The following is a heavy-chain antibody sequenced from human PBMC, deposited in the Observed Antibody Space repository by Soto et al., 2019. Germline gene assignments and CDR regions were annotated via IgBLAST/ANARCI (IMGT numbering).Heavy chain of an antibody. CDR3: ARVFPDGWVEPGVVRGYLDT. D-gene: IGHD3-3*01. CDR1: ADSFSSYG. J-gene: IGHJ4*02. V-gene: IGHV1-69*01. Sequence: QVQLVQSGAEVKEPGSAVKVSCKAPADSFSSYGISWVRQAPGQGLEWMGGIIPIFGTRNYAEKLQGRVTITADDSTNTAYMELSSLRSEDTALYYCARVFPDGWVEPGVVRGYLDTWGRGTLVTVSS. CDR2: IIPIFGTR.